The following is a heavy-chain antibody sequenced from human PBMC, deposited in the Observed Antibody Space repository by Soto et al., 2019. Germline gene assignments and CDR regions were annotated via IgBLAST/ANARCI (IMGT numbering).Heavy chain of an antibody. V-gene: IGHV3-48*01. CDR1: GFTFSIYN. CDR2: ISSSSSII. CDR3: ARDQEASWYTRYSDY. J-gene: IGHJ4*02. Sequence: EVQLVESGGGLVQPGGSLRLSCAASGFTFSIYNMNWVRQAPGKGLEWVSYISSSSSIIYYADSVKGRFPISRDDAKNSLYLQMNSLRAEDKAVYFCARDQEASWYTRYSDYWGQGTLVTVSS. D-gene: IGHD6-13*01.